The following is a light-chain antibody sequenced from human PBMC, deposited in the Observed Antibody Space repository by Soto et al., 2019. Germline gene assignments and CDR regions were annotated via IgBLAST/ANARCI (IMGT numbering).Light chain of an antibody. V-gene: IGLV1-40*01. CDR3: QSEV. CDR1: SSNIGAGYD. CDR2: VNI. Sequence: QSVLTQPPSVSGAPGQRVTISCTGSSSNIGAGYDVHWYQQLPGTAPKLLIYVNINRPSGVPDRFSGSKSGTSASLAITGLQAEDEADYYCQSEVFGGGTKLTVL. J-gene: IGLJ2*01.